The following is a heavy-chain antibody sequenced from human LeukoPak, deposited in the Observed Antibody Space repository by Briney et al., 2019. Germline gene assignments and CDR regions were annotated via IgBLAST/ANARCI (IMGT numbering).Heavy chain of an antibody. CDR3: ASPRGFSYGYFDN. V-gene: IGHV4-39*01. D-gene: IGHD5-18*01. Sequence: SGTLSLTCTVSGGSISSSNAYWGWIRQPPGKGLEWIGSIYYSKNTYYNPSLKSRVTISADTSKNQFSLTLGSVSATDTAVYYCASPRGFSYGYFDNWGQGTLVTVSS. J-gene: IGHJ4*02. CDR2: IYYSKNT. CDR1: GGSISSSNAY.